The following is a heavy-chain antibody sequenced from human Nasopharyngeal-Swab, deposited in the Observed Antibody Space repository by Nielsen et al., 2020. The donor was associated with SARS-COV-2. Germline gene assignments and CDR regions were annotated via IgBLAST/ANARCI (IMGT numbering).Heavy chain of an antibody. CDR1: GGTLNGFH. CDR3: ARGQDAYYYMDV. CDR2: INDRGSG. D-gene: IGHD2-15*01. J-gene: IGHJ6*03. Sequence: VSLRLSCVVFGGTLNGFHWKWIRQTPGKGLAWIGEINDRGSGNYNPSLRSRVTISAGTSNIQFSLKLNSVTAADTAVYYCARGQDAYYYMDVWGEGTTVTVSS. V-gene: IGHV4-34*01.